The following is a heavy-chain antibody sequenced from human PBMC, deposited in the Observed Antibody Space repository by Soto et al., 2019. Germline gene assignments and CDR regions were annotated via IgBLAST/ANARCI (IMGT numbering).Heavy chain of an antibody. CDR3: ARHVGYSGYDLTDY. D-gene: IGHD5-12*01. J-gene: IGHJ4*02. Sequence: PSETLSLTCTVSGGSISSYYWSWIRQPPGKGLEWIGYIYYSGSTNYNPSLKSRVTISVDTSKNQFSLKLSSVTAADTAVYYCARHVGYSGYDLTDYWGQGTLVTVSS. CDR2: IYYSGST. V-gene: IGHV4-59*08. CDR1: GGSISSYY.